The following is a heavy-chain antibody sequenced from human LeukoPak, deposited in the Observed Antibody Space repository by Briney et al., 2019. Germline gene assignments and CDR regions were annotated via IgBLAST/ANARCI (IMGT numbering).Heavy chain of an antibody. CDR3: ARVNGGHSSSWYDY. CDR2: ISSSSSYI. V-gene: IGHV3-21*01. CDR1: GFTFSSYS. D-gene: IGHD6-13*01. J-gene: IGHJ4*02. Sequence: PGGSLRLSGAASGFTFSSYSMNWVRQAPGKGLEWVSSISSSSSYIYYADSVKGRFTISRDNAKNSLYLQMNSLRAEDTAVYYCARVNGGHSSSWYDYWGQGTLVTVSS.